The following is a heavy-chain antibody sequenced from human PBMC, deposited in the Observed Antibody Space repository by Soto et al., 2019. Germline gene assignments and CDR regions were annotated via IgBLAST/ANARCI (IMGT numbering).Heavy chain of an antibody. CDR3: ARDPHCSGGSCYSFDY. V-gene: IGHV4-59*12. CDR2: IYYSGST. D-gene: IGHD2-15*01. J-gene: IGHJ4*02. Sequence: PSETLSLTCTVSGGSISSYYWSWIRQPPGKGLEWIGYIYYSGSTNYNPSLKSRVTISVDTSKNQFSLKLSSVTAADTAVYYCARDPHCSGGSCYSFDYWGQGTLVTVSS. CDR1: GGSISSYY.